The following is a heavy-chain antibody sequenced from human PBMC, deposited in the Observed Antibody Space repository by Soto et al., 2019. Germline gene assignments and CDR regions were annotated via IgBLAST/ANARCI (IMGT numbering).Heavy chain of an antibody. J-gene: IGHJ3*02. Sequence: SETLSLTCTVSGGSISSYYWSWIRQPAGKGLERIGRIYTSGSTNYNPSLKSRVTMSVDTSKNRFSLKLSSVTAADTAVYYCARVGKLELQGGAFDIWGQGTMVTVSS. CDR2: IYTSGST. CDR3: ARVGKLELQGGAFDI. D-gene: IGHD1-7*01. V-gene: IGHV4-4*07. CDR1: GGSISSYY.